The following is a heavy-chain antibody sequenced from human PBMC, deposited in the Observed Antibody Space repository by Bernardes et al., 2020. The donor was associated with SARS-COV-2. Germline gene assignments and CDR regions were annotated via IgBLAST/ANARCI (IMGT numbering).Heavy chain of an antibody. CDR2: ISSSGSTI. D-gene: IGHD1-26*01. J-gene: IGHJ4*02. CDR1: GFTLSDYY. Sequence: GGSLRPSRAAPGFTLSDYYMSWVRPAPGKGLEWVSYISSSGSTIYYADSVKGRFTISRDNAKNSLYLQMNSLRAEDTAVYYCARDRGSYSDYWGQGTLVTVSS. V-gene: IGHV3-11*01. CDR3: ARDRGSYSDY.